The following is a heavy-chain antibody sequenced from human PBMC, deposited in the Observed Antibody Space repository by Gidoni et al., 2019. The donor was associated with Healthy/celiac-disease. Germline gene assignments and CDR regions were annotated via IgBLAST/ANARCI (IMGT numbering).Heavy chain of an antibody. D-gene: IGHD5-18*01. CDR3: AKVLSYGHPAPTI. J-gene: IGHJ4*02. CDR2: ISYDGSNK. Sequence: QVQLVESGGGVVQPGRSLSLSCAASGFTFSRYGMHWVRQAPGKGLEWGAVISYDGSNKYYADSVKGRVTISRDNSKNTLYLQMNSLRAEDTAVYYCAKVLSYGHPAPTIWGQGTLVTVSS. CDR1: GFTFSRYG. V-gene: IGHV3-30*18.